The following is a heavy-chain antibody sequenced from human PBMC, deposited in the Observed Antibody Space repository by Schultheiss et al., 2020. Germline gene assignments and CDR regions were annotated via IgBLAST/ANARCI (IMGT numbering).Heavy chain of an antibody. CDR2: IYTSGST. D-gene: IGHD4-17*01. CDR3: ARSRTQTVSGVEYYYYGMDV. J-gene: IGHJ6*02. V-gene: IGHV4-4*07. CDR1: GGSISSYY. Sequence: SETLSLTCTVSGGSISSYYWSWIRQPAGKGLEWIGRIYTSGSTNYNPSLKSRVTMSVDTSKNQFSLKLSSVTAADTAVYYCARSRTQTVSGVEYYYYGMDVWGQGTTVTVSS.